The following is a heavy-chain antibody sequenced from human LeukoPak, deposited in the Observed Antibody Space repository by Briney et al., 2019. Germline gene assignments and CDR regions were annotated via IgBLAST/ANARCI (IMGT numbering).Heavy chain of an antibody. CDR3: AKDLGREVSDSSVDY. CDR1: GLTFSKYA. CDR2: ISGSGGST. J-gene: IGHJ4*02. V-gene: IGHV3-23*01. Sequence: PGGSLILSCAASGLTFSKYAMSWVRQAPGKGLEWVSTISGSGGSTYYADSVRGRFTISRDNSKNTLYLQMNSLRAEDTAVYYCAKDLGREVSDSSVDYWGQGTLVTVSS. D-gene: IGHD3-16*01.